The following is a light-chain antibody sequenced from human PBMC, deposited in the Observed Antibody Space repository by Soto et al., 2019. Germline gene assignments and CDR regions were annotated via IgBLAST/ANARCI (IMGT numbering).Light chain of an antibody. CDR1: QSISSW. CDR3: QQYNSYPQGA. CDR2: KAS. V-gene: IGKV1-5*03. Sequence: DIQMTQSTSTLSASVGDRGTITLRSSQSISSWLAWYQQKPGKAPKLLIYKASSLESGVPSRFSGSASGKEFTLTISSLQPDEFATYYCQQYNSYPQGAFGQGTKVDIK. J-gene: IGKJ1*01.